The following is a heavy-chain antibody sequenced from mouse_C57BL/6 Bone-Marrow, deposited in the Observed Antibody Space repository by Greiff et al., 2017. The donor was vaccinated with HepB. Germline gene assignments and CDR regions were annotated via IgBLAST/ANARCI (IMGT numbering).Heavy chain of an antibody. V-gene: IGHV1-72*01. CDR2: IDPNSGGT. CDR3: ARLGYDYDGTWFAY. D-gene: IGHD2-4*01. J-gene: IGHJ3*01. Sequence: VQLQQPGAELVKPGASVKLSCKASGYTFTSYWMHWVKQRPGRGLEWIGRIDPNSGGTKYNEKFKSKATLTVDKPSSTAYVQLSSLTSEDSAVYYCARLGYDYDGTWFAYWGQGTLVTVSA. CDR1: GYTFTSYW.